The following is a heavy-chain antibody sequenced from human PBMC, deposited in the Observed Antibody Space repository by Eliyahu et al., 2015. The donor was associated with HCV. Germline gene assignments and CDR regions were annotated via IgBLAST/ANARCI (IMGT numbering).Heavy chain of an antibody. D-gene: IGHD6-19*01. V-gene: IGHV1-69*01. J-gene: IGHJ3*01. Sequence: QVQLVQSGAELKKTGSSVKVSCKTSGGNFSNYAINWVRQAPGQGLEWMGGIIPFXGSANSAQKFQGRVTITADESTSTAYMELSSLRSEDTAVYYCAREPLWREEVAGSNDAFDLWGQGTMVTVSS. CDR3: AREPLWREEVAGSNDAFDL. CDR2: IIPFXGSA. CDR1: GGNFSNYA.